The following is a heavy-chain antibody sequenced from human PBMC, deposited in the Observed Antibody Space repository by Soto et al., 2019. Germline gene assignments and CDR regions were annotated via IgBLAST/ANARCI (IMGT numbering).Heavy chain of an antibody. CDR3: AADREDWNYYAFDI. Sequence: SVKVSCKASGFTFTSSAMQWVRQARGQRLEWIGWIVVGSGNTNYAQKFQERVTITRDMSTSTAYMELSSLRSEDTAVYYCAADREDWNYYAFDIWGQGTMVTV. CDR2: IVVGSGNT. J-gene: IGHJ3*02. V-gene: IGHV1-58*02. CDR1: GFTFTSSA. D-gene: IGHD1-7*01.